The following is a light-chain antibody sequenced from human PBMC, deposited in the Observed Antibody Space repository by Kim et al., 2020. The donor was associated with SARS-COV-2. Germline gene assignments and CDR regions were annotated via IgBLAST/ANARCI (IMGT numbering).Light chain of an antibody. CDR1: HSIDIC. CDR2: DAA. J-gene: IGKJ4*01. V-gene: IGKV3-11*01. Sequence: PGESATLACRPSHSIDICLAWYRPTPGRPPRLLIYDAAIRAAGIPDRFIASGSGTAFPLTIGSLAPEDFAVYYCQQRGNWPPALTFGGGTKVDIK. CDR3: QQRGNWPPALT.